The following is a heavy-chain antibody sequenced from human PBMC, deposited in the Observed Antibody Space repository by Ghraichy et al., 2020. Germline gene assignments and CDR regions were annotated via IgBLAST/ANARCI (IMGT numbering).Heavy chain of an antibody. CDR1: GGSFSGYY. J-gene: IGHJ5*02. D-gene: IGHD3-9*01. Sequence: SETLSLTCAVYGGSFSGYYWSWIRQPPGKGLEWIGEINHSGSTNYNPSLKSRVTISVDTSKNQFSLKLSSVTAVDTAVYYCARGRGILTGSHYEIWFDPWGQGTLVTVSS. V-gene: IGHV4-34*01. CDR2: INHSGST. CDR3: ARGRGILTGSHYEIWFDP.